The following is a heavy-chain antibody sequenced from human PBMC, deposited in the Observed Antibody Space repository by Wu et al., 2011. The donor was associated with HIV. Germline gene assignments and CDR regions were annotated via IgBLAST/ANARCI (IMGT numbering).Heavy chain of an antibody. CDR1: GYTFTGYS. CDR2: INPDSGDT. CDR3: AREWRYCTGGSPCPSEYLQH. Sequence: QVQLLQSGAEVKKPGASVMVSCKTSGYTFTGYSLHWVRQAPGQGLEWMGRINPDSGDTNYSEKFQGRVTMTRDKSISTTYMDLSGLRYDDTAIYYCAREWRYCTGGSPCPSEYLQHWGQGTLV. V-gene: IGHV1-2*02. J-gene: IGHJ1*01. D-gene: IGHD2-8*02.